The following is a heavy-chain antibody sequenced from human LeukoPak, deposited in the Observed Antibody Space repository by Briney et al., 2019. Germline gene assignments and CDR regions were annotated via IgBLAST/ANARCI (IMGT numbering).Heavy chain of an antibody. J-gene: IGHJ4*02. CDR1: GFTFSTYA. CDR2: ITGSGDGT. Sequence: GGSLRLSCAASGFTFSTYAMSWVRQAPGKGLEWVLSITGSGDGTYYADFAKGRFTISRDNSKNTLYLQMNSLRAEDTAVYYCAKGGSSGYYLFDYWGQGTLVTVSS. CDR3: AKGGSSGYYLFDY. D-gene: IGHD6-19*01. V-gene: IGHV3-23*01.